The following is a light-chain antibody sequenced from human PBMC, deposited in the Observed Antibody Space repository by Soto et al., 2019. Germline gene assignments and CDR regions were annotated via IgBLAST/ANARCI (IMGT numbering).Light chain of an antibody. Sequence: EIVLTQSPGTLSLSPGERATLSCRTSQSVSSSYLAWYQQKPGQSPRLLIYGASSRATGIPDRFSGSGSGTDFTLTISRLEPEDFAVYYCQQYDKSPWMFGQGTKVEIK. V-gene: IGKV3-20*01. CDR2: GAS. CDR1: QSVSSSY. J-gene: IGKJ1*01. CDR3: QQYDKSPWM.